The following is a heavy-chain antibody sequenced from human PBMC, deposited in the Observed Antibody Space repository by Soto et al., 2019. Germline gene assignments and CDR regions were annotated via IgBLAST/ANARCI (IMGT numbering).Heavy chain of an antibody. CDR2: ILYDGSNK. D-gene: IGHD6-13*01. Sequence: QVQLVESGGGAVQPGRSLRLSCAASGFTFSSHAMHWVRQAPGKGLECVAIILYDGSNKYYGDSVRGRLTISRDNSKNTIYLQMNRLRAEDTAVYYCARDQTGITTTGGGRIDYWGQGTLVTVSS. CDR3: ARDQTGITTTGGGRIDY. J-gene: IGHJ4*02. V-gene: IGHV3-30-3*01. CDR1: GFTFSSHA.